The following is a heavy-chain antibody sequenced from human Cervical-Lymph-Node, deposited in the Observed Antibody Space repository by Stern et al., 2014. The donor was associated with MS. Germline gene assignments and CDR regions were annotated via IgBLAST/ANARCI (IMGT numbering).Heavy chain of an antibody. CDR3: ANYRRDQQGAGKY. D-gene: IGHD3-16*01. Sequence: EVQLVESGGGLVQPGGSLRLSCAASGFTFISYAMSWVRQAPGKGLEWVSAISGSGITTYYADSVKGRFTISRDNSKNTLYLQMNSLRAEDTAVYYCANYRRDQQGAGKYWGQGTLVTVSS. CDR1: GFTFISYA. CDR2: ISGSGITT. V-gene: IGHV3-23*04. J-gene: IGHJ4*02.